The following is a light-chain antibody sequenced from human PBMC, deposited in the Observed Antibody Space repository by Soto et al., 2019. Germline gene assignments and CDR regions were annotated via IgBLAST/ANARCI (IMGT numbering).Light chain of an antibody. V-gene: IGKV1-12*01. J-gene: IGKJ1*01. CDR2: PAS. CDR1: QPISSW. Sequence: DIQLTQSPSLLSASVGDRVTITCRASQPISSWLAWYQQVPGQAPYLLIYPASTLQSGVPSRFSGSGSGTDFTLTINSLQPEDFATYFCQQGYNFPRAFGQGTRVEI. CDR3: QQGYNFPRA.